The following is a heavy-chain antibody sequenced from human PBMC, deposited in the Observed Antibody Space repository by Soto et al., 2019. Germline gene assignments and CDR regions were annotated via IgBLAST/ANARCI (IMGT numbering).Heavy chain of an antibody. CDR1: GFTFSSYA. J-gene: IGHJ6*01. CDR3: ARASKAGIAAAGTSWMRDYYYYYGMDV. D-gene: IGHD6-13*01. CDR2: ISYDGSNK. V-gene: IGHV3-30-3*01. Sequence: ESGGGVVQPGRSLRLSCAASGFTFSSYAMHWVRQAPGKGLEWVAVISYDGSNKYYADSVKGRFTISRDNSKNTLYLQMNSLRAEDTAVYYCARASKAGIAAAGTSWMRDYYYYYGMDVW.